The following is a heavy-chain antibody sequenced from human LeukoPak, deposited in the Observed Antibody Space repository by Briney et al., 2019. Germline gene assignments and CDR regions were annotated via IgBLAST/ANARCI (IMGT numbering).Heavy chain of an antibody. Sequence: GGSLRLSCAASGFTFSGSAMHWVRQASGKGLEWVGRIRGKANSYATAYAASVKGRFTISRDDSKNTAYLQMNSLKTEDTAVYYRTRHLDPRIAAAGTKRFDPWGQGTLVTVSS. J-gene: IGHJ5*02. CDR2: IRGKANSYAT. V-gene: IGHV3-73*01. CDR3: TRHLDPRIAAAGTKRFDP. D-gene: IGHD6-13*01. CDR1: GFTFSGSA.